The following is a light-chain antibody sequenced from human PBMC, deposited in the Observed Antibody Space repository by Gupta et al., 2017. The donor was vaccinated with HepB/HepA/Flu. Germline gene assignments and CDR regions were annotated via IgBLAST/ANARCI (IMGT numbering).Light chain of an antibody. CDR1: QSVSSTS. J-gene: IGKJ2*01. CDR2: GAS. Sequence: EVVLTQSPGTLSLSPGERVTLSCRASQSVSSTSVAWYQKKPGQAPRLLMYGASTRATGIPDRFTGSGYGTDFTLTISRREPEDFAVYYCQQYGTSPPYTFGQGTKLEMK. CDR3: QQYGTSPPYT. V-gene: IGKV3-20*01.